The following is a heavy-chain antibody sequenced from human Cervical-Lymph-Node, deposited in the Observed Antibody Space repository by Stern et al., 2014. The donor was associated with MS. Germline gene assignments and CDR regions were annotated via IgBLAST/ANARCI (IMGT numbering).Heavy chain of an antibody. CDR3: TRAEPIESGAFDV. D-gene: IGHD1-14*01. V-gene: IGHV1-2*06. Sequence: QVQLVQSGAEVKKPGASVKVSCKASGYNFTGYGMHWVRQAPGQGLEWMGRVNPNNGDTLYAQKFQGRVTMTRDTSINTAYLEMSGLTSDDTAMYYCTRAEPIESGAFDVWGQGTVVTVSS. CDR1: GYNFTGYG. CDR2: VNPNNGDT. J-gene: IGHJ3*01.